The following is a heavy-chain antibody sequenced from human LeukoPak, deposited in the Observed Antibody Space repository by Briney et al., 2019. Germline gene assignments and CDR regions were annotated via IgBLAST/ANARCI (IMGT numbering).Heavy chain of an antibody. J-gene: IGHJ5*02. D-gene: IGHD3-16*02. CDR2: IYNSGGT. CDR3: ARDRAPRLGELSLNWFDP. CDR1: GGSISTFH. V-gene: IGHV4-59*01. Sequence: SETLSLTCTVSGGSISTFHWSWIRQPLGKGLQWIGNIYNSGGTKYNSSLESRVTILVDTSKKQVSLKLTSVTAADTAVYYCARDRAPRLGELSLNWFDPWGQGTLVTVSS.